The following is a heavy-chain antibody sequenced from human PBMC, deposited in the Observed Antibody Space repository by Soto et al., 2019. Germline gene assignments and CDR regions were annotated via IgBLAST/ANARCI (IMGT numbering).Heavy chain of an antibody. CDR2: IYYSGST. J-gene: IGHJ6*02. CDR1: GGSISSYY. Sequence: QVQLQESGPGLVKPSETLSLTCTVSGGSISSYYWSWIRQPPGKGLEWIGYIYYSGSTNYNPSLKSRVTISVDTSKNQCSLKLSSVTAADTAVYYCAKGVTYYYYGMDVWGQGTTVTVSS. D-gene: IGHD2-21*02. CDR3: AKGVTYYYYGMDV. V-gene: IGHV4-59*01.